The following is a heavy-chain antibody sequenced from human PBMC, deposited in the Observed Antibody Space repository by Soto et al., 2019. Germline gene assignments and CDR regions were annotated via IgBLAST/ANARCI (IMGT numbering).Heavy chain of an antibody. J-gene: IGHJ6*02. CDR1: GGSVSSGSYY. CDR3: ARGGYSSSPFFYYYYGMDV. V-gene: IGHV4-61*01. Sequence: QVQLQESGPGLVKPSETLSLTCTVSGGSVSSGSYYWSWIRQPPGKGLEWIGYIYYSGSTNYNPALTSRVTNSVDTSKNPFSLKLSSVTAADTAVYYCARGGYSSSPFFYYYYGMDVWGQGTTVTVSS. CDR2: IYYSGST. D-gene: IGHD6-13*01.